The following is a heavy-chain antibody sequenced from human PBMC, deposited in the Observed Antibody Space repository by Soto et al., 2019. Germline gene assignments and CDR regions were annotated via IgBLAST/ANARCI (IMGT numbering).Heavy chain of an antibody. J-gene: IGHJ6*02. CDR3: ARDVFCGGAPACPDMDV. CDR1: GYTFSGYS. D-gene: IGHD2-21*01. V-gene: IGHV1-18*04. CDR2: ISGYNGNT. Sequence: ASVKVSCKASGYTFSGYSITWGRQAPGQELEWMGRISGYNGNTNYARTLRRRLTLTTATSTSTAYMELRSLTSDDTAVYYCARDVFCGGAPACPDMDVWGQGTTVTVSS.